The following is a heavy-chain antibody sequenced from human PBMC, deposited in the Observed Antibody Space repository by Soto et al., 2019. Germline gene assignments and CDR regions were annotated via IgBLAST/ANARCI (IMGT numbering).Heavy chain of an antibody. J-gene: IGHJ4*02. Sequence: QVQLQQWGARLLKPSETLSLTCVVHGGSFTGSYWSWMRQSPGEGLQWIGEINDSGITNYNPSLESRVTISLATSKTQFSLELSSVTAADTAVYYCATGHETENYWGQGALVTVSS. D-gene: IGHD7-27*01. V-gene: IGHV4-34*02. CDR1: GGSFTGSY. CDR3: ATGHETENY. CDR2: INDSGIT.